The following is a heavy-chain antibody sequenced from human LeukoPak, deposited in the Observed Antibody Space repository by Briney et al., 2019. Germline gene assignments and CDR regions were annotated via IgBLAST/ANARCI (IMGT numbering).Heavy chain of an antibody. V-gene: IGHV3-23*01. Sequence: GGSLRLSCAASGFTFSSYAMSWVRQAPGKGLEWVSAISGSGGSTYYADSVKGRFTISRDNSKNTLYLQMNGLRAENTAVYYCAKVWKRDYYGSGSYSNYFDYWGQGTLVTVSS. CDR1: GFTFSSYA. CDR2: ISGSGGST. D-gene: IGHD3-10*01. J-gene: IGHJ4*02. CDR3: AKVWKRDYYGSGSYSNYFDY.